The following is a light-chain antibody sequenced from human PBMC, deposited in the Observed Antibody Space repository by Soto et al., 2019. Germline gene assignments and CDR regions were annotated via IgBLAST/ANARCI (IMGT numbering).Light chain of an antibody. Sequence: EIVMTQSPATLSVSPGERATLSCRASQSVSSNLAWYQQKPGQAPRLLIYGASTRATGIPARFSGSGSGTEVTLTISRLQVEDFAVYYCQQYNNWPRETFGQGTKVYIK. CDR3: QQYNNWPRET. J-gene: IGKJ1*01. V-gene: IGKV3-15*01. CDR2: GAS. CDR1: QSVSSN.